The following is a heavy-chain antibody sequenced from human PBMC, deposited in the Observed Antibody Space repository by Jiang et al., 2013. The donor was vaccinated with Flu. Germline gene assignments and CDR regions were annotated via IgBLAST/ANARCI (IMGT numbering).Heavy chain of an antibody. CDR2: ISPRSDSI. Sequence: TLNGYTMNWIRQTPRKGLEWISFISPRSDSIFYADSVEGRFTISRDNAKNSVYLQINNLRDEDTAVYHCAKGHGPGSWLVDYWGQGTLGHRLL. V-gene: IGHV3-48*02. CDR3: AKGHGPGSWLVDY. CDR1: TLNGYT. D-gene: IGHD3-10*01. J-gene: IGHJ4*02.